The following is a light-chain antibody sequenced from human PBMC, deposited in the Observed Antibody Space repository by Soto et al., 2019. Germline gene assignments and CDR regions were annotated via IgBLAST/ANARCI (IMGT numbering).Light chain of an antibody. CDR2: DVS. V-gene: IGLV2-14*01. CDR1: SSDVGGYNY. Sequence: QSALTQPASVSGSPGQSITISCTGTSSDVGGYNYVSWYQQHPGKAPKLMIYDVSNRPSGVSNRFSGSKSGNTASLTISGLQAEDEADYSCSSYTISSTRVFGTGTKVTV. CDR3: SSYTISSTRV. J-gene: IGLJ1*01.